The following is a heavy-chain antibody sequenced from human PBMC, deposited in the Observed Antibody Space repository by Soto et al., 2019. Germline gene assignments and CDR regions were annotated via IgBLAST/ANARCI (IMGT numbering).Heavy chain of an antibody. CDR3: ARTDSYDFWSGLNPYYFDY. V-gene: IGHV2-26*01. D-gene: IGHD3-3*01. J-gene: IGHJ4*02. CDR2: IFSNDEK. CDR1: GFSLSNARMG. Sequence: SGPTLVNPTETLTLTCTVSGFSLSNARMGVSWIRQPPGKALEWLAHIFSNDEKSYSTSLKSRLTISKDTSKSQVVLTMTNMDPVDTATYYCARTDSYDFWSGLNPYYFDYWGQGTLVTV.